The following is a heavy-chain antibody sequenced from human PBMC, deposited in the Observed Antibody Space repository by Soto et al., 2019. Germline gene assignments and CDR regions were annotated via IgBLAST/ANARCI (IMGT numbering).Heavy chain of an antibody. D-gene: IGHD1-26*01. CDR3: ARPIVGAIKGVYYYYGMDV. V-gene: IGHV1-69*01. J-gene: IGHJ6*02. CDR1: GGTFSSYA. CDR2: IIPIFGTA. Sequence: QVQLVQSGAEVKKPGSSVKVSCKASGGTFSSYAISWVRQAPGQGLEWMGGIIPIFGTANYAQKFQVRVTITADESTSTAYMELSSLRSEDTAVYYCARPIVGAIKGVYYYYGMDVWGQGTTVTVSS.